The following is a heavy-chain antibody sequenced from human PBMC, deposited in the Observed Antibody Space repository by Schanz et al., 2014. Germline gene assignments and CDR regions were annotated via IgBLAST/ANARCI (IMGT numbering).Heavy chain of an antibody. CDR1: GGSINSGGYS. CDR3: ARRGRSSWPRGWFDP. D-gene: IGHD6-13*01. V-gene: IGHV4-30-2*01. J-gene: IGHJ5*02. CDR2: IYHSGSA. Sequence: QLQLQESGSGLVKPSQTLSLTCAVSGGSINSGGYSWSWIRQPPGKGLEWIGYIYHSGSAYYSPSLKSRVTISRDRSKTQFSMKLSSVTAADTAVYYCARRGRSSWPRGWFDPWGQGTRVTVSS.